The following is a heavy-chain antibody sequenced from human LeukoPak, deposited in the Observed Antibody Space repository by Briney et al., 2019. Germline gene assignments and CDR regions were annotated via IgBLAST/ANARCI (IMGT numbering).Heavy chain of an antibody. D-gene: IGHD3-10*01. V-gene: IGHV1-2*06. CDR1: GYTFTSYG. Sequence: ASVKVSCKASGYTFTSYGISWVRQAPGQGLEWIGRINPNGGATNYAQKFQGRVTMARDTSISTAYMDLGRLRSDDTAVYYCARERITMLGGLTFPLFDYWGQGTLVTVSS. J-gene: IGHJ4*02. CDR3: ARERITMLGGLTFPLFDY. CDR2: INPNGGAT.